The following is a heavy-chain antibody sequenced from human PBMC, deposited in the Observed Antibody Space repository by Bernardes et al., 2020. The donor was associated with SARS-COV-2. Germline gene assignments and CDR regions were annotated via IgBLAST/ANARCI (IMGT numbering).Heavy chain of an antibody. V-gene: IGHV3-11*01. J-gene: IGHJ4*02. D-gene: IGHD4-17*01. Sequence: GGSLRLSCTASGFIFDDYYMTWVRQAPGKGLEWVAYISSRGLIIQYADSVKGRFTISRDNAKNTLYLQMNSLRAEDTAVYYCAKAGSATVTFRGSGYFDYWGQGTLVTVSS. CDR2: ISSRGLII. CDR1: GFIFDDYY. CDR3: AKAGSATVTFRGSGYFDY.